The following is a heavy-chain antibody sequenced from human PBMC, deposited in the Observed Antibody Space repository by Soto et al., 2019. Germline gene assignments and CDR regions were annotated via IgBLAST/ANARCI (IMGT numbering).Heavy chain of an antibody. D-gene: IGHD2-8*01. V-gene: IGHV1-2*04. CDR3: ARGDSKYCSNGDCSVFYNDEMDV. Sequence: GASVKVSCKASGYSFTDYHIHWVRQAPGQGLEWMGRINPKSGGTSTAQKFQGWVTMTTDTSISTASMELTRLTSDDTAIYYCARGDSKYCSNGDCSVFYNDEMDVWGQGTTVTVSS. CDR2: INPKSGGT. J-gene: IGHJ6*02. CDR1: GYSFTDYH.